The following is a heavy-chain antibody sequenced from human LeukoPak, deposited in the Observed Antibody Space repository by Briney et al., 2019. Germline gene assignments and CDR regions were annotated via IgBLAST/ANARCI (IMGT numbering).Heavy chain of an antibody. J-gene: IGHJ3*02. CDR2: IYYSGST. V-gene: IGHV4-59*08. CDR1: GGSISSCY. CDR3: ARLANYDFWRGPYPHDAFDI. D-gene: IGHD3-3*01. Sequence: SETLSLTCTVSGGSISSCYWSWIRQPPGKGLEWIGYIYYSGSTNCNPSLKSRVTISVDTSKNQFSLKLSSVTAADTAVYYCARLANYDFWRGPYPHDAFDIWGQGTMVTVSS.